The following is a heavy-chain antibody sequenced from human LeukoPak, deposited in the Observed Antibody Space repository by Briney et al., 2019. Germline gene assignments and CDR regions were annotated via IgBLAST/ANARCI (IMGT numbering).Heavy chain of an antibody. CDR2: IKSDGST. Sequence: GGSLRLSCAASGFTFSSYWMHWVRQAPGKGLEWVSRIKSDGSTNYADSVKGRFTISRENAKNTVSLQMNSLRAEDTGVYFCARAPSEIGGYYPEYFRHWGQGTLVTVSS. D-gene: IGHD3-22*01. CDR1: GFTFSSYW. J-gene: IGHJ1*01. CDR3: ARAPSEIGGYYPEYFRH. V-gene: IGHV3-74*01.